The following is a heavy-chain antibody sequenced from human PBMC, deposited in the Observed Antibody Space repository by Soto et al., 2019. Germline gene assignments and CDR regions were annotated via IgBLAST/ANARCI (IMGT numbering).Heavy chain of an antibody. D-gene: IGHD6-19*01. Sequence: SETLSLTCTVSGGSISSSSYYWGWIRQPPGKGLEWIGSIYYSGSTYYNPSLKSRVTISVDTSKNQFSLKLSSVTAADTAVYYCARQEYSSGWFDYYYYYGMDVWGRGTTVTVSS. V-gene: IGHV4-39*01. CDR2: IYYSGST. J-gene: IGHJ6*02. CDR3: ARQEYSSGWFDYYYYYGMDV. CDR1: GGSISSSSYY.